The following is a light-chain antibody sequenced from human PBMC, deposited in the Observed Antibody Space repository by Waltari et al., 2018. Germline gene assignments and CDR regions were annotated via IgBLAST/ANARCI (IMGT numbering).Light chain of an antibody. CDR3: NTRDMSGDVV. Sequence: SSELSQDPAVSVALGQTVRITCQGDSLRTYYASWSRQKPGQSPVLLIYGKNNRPSGIPDRFSASSSGNTASVTITGARAEDEADYYCNTRDMSGDVVFGGGTKLTVL. CDR2: GKN. CDR1: SLRTYY. J-gene: IGLJ2*01. V-gene: IGLV3-19*01.